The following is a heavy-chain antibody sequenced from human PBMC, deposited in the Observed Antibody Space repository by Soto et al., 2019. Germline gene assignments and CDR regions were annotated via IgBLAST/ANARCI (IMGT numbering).Heavy chain of an antibody. Sequence: QVQLVESGGGVVKPGRSLRLSCAASGFTFSTSAIHWVRQAPGKGLEWVAVISSDGSNQYYADSVRGRFTVSRDNSKNTLYLQMKSLRAEDTAVCYCAMLDCSSTRCSLYYYAVDGWGQGKRVTVSS. CDR1: GFTFSTSA. V-gene: IGHV3-30*03. CDR2: ISSDGSNQ. CDR3: AMLDCSSTRCSLYYYAVDG. D-gene: IGHD2-2*01. J-gene: IGHJ6*01.